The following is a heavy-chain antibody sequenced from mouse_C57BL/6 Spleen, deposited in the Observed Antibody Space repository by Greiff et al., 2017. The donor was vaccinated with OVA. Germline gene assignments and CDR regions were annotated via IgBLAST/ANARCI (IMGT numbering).Heavy chain of an antibody. CDR3: ARYHGSSYEGCAY. J-gene: IGHJ3*01. D-gene: IGHD1-1*01. CDR1: GFTFSDYY. CDR2: ISNGGGST. Sequence: EVKLMESGGGLVQPGGSLKLSCAASGFTFSDYYMYWVRQTPEKRLEWVAYISNGGGSTYYPDTVQGRFTISRDNAKNTLYLQMSRLKSEDTAMYYCARYHGSSYEGCAYWGQGTLVTVSA. V-gene: IGHV5-12*01.